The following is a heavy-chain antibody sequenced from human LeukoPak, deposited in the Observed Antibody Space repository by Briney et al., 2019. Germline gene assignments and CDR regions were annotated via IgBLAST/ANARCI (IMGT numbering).Heavy chain of an antibody. CDR2: FNPKSGGA. Sequence: ASVKVSCKASGDMFTAYYVHWVRQAPGQGPEWMGWFNPKSGGALYAQKFQGRVAMTRDTSVNTAYMELSRLRSDDTAVYYCATSPETDRSRLYYYYYYGLDVWSQGTTVTVSS. D-gene: IGHD1-14*01. CDR3: ATSPETDRSRLYYYYYYGLDV. CDR1: GDMFTAYY. V-gene: IGHV1-2*02. J-gene: IGHJ6*02.